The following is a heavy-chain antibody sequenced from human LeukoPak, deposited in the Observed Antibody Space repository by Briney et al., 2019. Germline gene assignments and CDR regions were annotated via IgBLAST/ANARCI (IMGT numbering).Heavy chain of an antibody. V-gene: IGHV1-69*13. J-gene: IGHJ4*02. Sequence: SVKVSCKASGGTFGSYAISWVRQAPGQGLEWMGGIIPIFGTANYAQKFQGRVTITADVSTRTAYMELSNLRSEDTAVYYCASDHSSSSQLFDYWGQGTLVTVSS. CDR2: IIPIFGTA. CDR1: GGTFGSYA. CDR3: ASDHSSSSQLFDY. D-gene: IGHD6-13*01.